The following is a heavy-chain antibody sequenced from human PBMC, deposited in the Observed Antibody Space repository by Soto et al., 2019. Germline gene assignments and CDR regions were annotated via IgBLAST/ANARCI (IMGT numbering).Heavy chain of an antibody. CDR2: ISTYNGNT. D-gene: IGHD1-7*01. CDR3: ARDREYNWNYNWFDP. Sequence: QVQLVQSGAEVKKPGASVKVSCKASGYTFTSYGISWVRQAPGQGLEWMGWISTYNGNTNFTQKLQGRVTMTTDTSTNTAYMELRSLRSDDTAVYYCARDREYNWNYNWFDPWGQGTLVTVSS. CDR1: GYTFTSYG. J-gene: IGHJ5*02. V-gene: IGHV1-18*01.